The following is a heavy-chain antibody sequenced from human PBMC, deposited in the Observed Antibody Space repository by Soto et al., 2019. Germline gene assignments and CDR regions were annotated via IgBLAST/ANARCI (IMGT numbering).Heavy chain of an antibody. Sequence: QVQLQESGPGLVKPSQTLSLTCTVSGGSISSGDYYWSCIRQPPGKGLEWIGYIYYSGSTYYNPSLKSRVTISVDTSKNQFSLKLSSVTAADTAVYYCARGIVLVPAAMMPWGQGTLVTVSS. CDR2: IYYSGST. CDR1: GGSISSGDYY. V-gene: IGHV4-30-4*01. D-gene: IGHD2-2*01. CDR3: ARGIVLVPAAMMP. J-gene: IGHJ5*02.